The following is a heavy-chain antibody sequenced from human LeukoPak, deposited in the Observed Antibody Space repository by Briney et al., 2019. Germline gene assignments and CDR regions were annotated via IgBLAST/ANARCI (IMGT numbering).Heavy chain of an antibody. CDR3: ARGTYLWGSGYYFDY. CDR2: IIPNSGGT. Sequence: ASLKVSCKASGYTFTGYYMHWVRQAPGQGLEWMGWIIPNSGGTNTAQKFQGRVTMTRDTSISTAYMELSRLRSDDTAVYYCARGTYLWGSGYYFDYWGQGTLVTVSS. J-gene: IGHJ4*02. CDR1: GYTFTGYY. D-gene: IGHD7-27*01. V-gene: IGHV1-2*02.